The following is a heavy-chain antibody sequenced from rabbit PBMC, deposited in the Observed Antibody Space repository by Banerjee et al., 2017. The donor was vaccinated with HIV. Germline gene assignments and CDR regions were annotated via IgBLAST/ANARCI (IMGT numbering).Heavy chain of an antibody. CDR3: ARGGITTTYPYGGMDL. J-gene: IGHJ6*01. Sequence: QEQLVESGGGLVQPEGSLTLTCKASGFSFSSDYDMCWVRQAPGKGLEWIACIYADSSGSTYYTSWAKGRFTISKTSSTTVTLQMTSLTAADTATYFCARGGITTTYPYGGMDLWGPGTLVTVS. D-gene: IGHD2-1*01. CDR2: IYADSSGST. V-gene: IGHV1S45*01. CDR1: GFSFSSDYD.